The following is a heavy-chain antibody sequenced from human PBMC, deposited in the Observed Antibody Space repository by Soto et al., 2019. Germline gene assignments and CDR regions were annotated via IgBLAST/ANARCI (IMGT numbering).Heavy chain of an antibody. Sequence: GGSLRLSCAASGFTFSDYYMSWIRQAPGKGLEWVSYISSSSSYTNYADSVKGRFTISRDNAKNSLYLQMNSLRAEDMAVYYCARGRRLPTILRQTTYYFDYWGQGTLVTVSS. V-gene: IGHV3-11*06. CDR1: GFTFSDYY. CDR3: ARGRRLPTILRQTTYYFDY. CDR2: ISSSSSYT. J-gene: IGHJ4*02. D-gene: IGHD3-3*01.